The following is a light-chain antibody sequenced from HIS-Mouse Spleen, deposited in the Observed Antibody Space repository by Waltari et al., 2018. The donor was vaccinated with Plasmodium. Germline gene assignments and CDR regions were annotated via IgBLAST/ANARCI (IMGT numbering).Light chain of an antibody. CDR3: YSTDSSGNHRV. CDR1: ALPTKY. V-gene: IGLV3-10*01. Sequence: SYELTQPPPVSVSPGQTASITCPGDALPTKYAYWYQQKSGQAPVLVIYEDSKRPSGIPERFSGSSSGTMATLTISGAQVEDEADYYCYSTDSSGNHRVFGGGTKLTVL. CDR2: EDS. J-gene: IGLJ3*02.